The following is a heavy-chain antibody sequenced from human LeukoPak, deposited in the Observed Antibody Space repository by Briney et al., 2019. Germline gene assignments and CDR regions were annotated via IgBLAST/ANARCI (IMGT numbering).Heavy chain of an antibody. D-gene: IGHD3-3*01. CDR3: AADPTYYDFWSGLPLMDV. Sequence: GAPVKVSCKASGFTFTSSAMQWVRQARGQRLEWIGWIVVGSGNTNYAQKFQEGVTITRDMSTSTAYMELSSLRSEDTAVYYCAADPTYYDFWSGLPLMDVWGKGTTVTVSS. CDR1: GFTFTSSA. V-gene: IGHV1-58*02. CDR2: IVVGSGNT. J-gene: IGHJ6*03.